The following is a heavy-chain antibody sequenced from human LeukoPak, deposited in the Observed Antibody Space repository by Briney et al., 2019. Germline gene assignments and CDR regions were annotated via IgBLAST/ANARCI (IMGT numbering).Heavy chain of an antibody. D-gene: IGHD3-22*01. V-gene: IGHV3-15*01. J-gene: IGHJ4*02. CDR1: GFTFTNAW. CDR3: TADFSHSSAWSFDY. CDR2: IKSKTDGGTT. Sequence: GGSLRLSCSASGFTFTNAWMSWVRQAPGKGLEWVGRIKSKTDGGTTDYAAPVKGRFTISRDRSKDTVYLQMDSLKTEDTAVYYCTADFSHSSAWSFDYWGRGTLVTVSS.